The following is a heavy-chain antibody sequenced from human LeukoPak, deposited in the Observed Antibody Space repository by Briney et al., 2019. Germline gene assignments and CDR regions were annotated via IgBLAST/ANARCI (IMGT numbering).Heavy chain of an antibody. CDR3: AKDRLRVMVRGQSIFFDP. V-gene: IGHV1-8*01. D-gene: IGHD3-10*01. CDR1: GYTFTSYD. CDR2: MNPNSGNT. J-gene: IGHJ5*02. Sequence: ASVKVSCKASGYTFTSYDINWVRQATGQGPEWMGWMNPNSGNTGYAQKFQGRVTMTRNTSISTAYMELSSLRSEDTAVYYCAKDRLRVMVRGQSIFFDPWGQGTLVTVSS.